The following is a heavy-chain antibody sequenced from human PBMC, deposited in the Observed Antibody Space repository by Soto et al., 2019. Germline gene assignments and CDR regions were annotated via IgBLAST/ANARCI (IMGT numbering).Heavy chain of an antibody. Sequence: EVHLVESGGGLAQPEGSLRLSCEASGFTFEKYWMTWVRQGPGKGLEWVASISQASIETYYVDSVEGRFTISRDNAKNSVSLQMSSLRADDTAVYYCASVGGPLGRLSWGAMDYWGQGAQVTVSS. CDR3: ASVGGPLGRLSWGAMDY. V-gene: IGHV3-7*05. D-gene: IGHD3-16*01. CDR2: ISQASIET. J-gene: IGHJ4*02. CDR1: GFTFEKYW.